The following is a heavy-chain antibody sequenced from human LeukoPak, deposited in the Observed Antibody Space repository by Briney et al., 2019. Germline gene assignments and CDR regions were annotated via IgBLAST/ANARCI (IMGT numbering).Heavy chain of an antibody. V-gene: IGHV3-23*01. D-gene: IGHD3-3*01. CDR2: VVVSGDTT. Sequence: GESLRLSCEASGFTFSNYAMNWVRQAPGKGLEWVSGVVVSGDTTYYADSVRRRFTVSRDDAKNTLYLQMNSLRAEDTAVYFCARDAGSASWRYNWFDPWGQGTLVTVSS. CDR3: ARDAGSASWRYNWFDP. CDR1: GFTFSNYA. J-gene: IGHJ5*02.